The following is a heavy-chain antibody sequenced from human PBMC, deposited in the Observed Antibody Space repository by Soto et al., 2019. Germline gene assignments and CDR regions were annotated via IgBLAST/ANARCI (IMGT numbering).Heavy chain of an antibody. Sequence: PSETLSLTCAVSGGSISSNNYFWGWIRQPPGNGLEWIGNIYYSGRTYYNPSLKSRVTISVDTSKNQFSLKLSSVTAADTAVYYCARSQWMGKYYFDYWGQGALVTVSS. V-gene: IGHV4-39*01. D-gene: IGHD6-19*01. CDR2: IYYSGRT. CDR3: ARSQWMGKYYFDY. J-gene: IGHJ4*02. CDR1: GGSISSNNYF.